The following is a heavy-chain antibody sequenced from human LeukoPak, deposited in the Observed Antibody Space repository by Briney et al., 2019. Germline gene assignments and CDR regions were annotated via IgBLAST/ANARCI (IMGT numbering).Heavy chain of an antibody. J-gene: IGHJ4*02. V-gene: IGHV3-30*04. Sequence: GRSLRLSCAASGFTFSSYAMHWVRQAPGKGLEWVAVISYDGSNKYYADSVKGRFTISRDNSKNTLYLQMNSLRAEDTAVYYCARDPQAGRWPGFDYWDQGTLVTVSS. CDR1: GFTFSSYA. CDR2: ISYDGSNK. D-gene: IGHD1-26*01. CDR3: ARDPQAGRWPGFDY.